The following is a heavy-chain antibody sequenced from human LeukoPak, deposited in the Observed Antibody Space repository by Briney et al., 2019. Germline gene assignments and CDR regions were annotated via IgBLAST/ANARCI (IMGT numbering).Heavy chain of an antibody. J-gene: IGHJ4*02. V-gene: IGHV3-33*06. CDR1: GFTFSNYV. Sequence: GGSLRLSCAASGFTFSNYVMHWVRQAPGKGLEWVAIISSDGSPKSYADSVKGRFSISRDNSKNTLYLEMNSLRDDDTAVYYCAKDWKEVAYCSGGSCYSDYWGQGTLVSVSS. D-gene: IGHD2-15*01. CDR2: ISSDGSPK. CDR3: AKDWKEVAYCSGGSCYSDY.